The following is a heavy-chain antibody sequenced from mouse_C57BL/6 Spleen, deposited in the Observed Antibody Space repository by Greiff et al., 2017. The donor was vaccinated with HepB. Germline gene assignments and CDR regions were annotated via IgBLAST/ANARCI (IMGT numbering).Heavy chain of an antibody. Sequence: EVHLVESGEGLVKPGGSLKLSCAASGFTFSSYAMSWVRQTPEKRLEWVAYISSGGDYIYYADTVKGRFTISRDNARNTLYLQMSSLKSEDTAMYYCTRDSTGHWYFDVWGTGTTVTVSS. CDR2: ISSGGDYI. CDR3: TRDSTGHWYFDV. D-gene: IGHD4-1*02. CDR1: GFTFSSYA. V-gene: IGHV5-9-1*02. J-gene: IGHJ1*03.